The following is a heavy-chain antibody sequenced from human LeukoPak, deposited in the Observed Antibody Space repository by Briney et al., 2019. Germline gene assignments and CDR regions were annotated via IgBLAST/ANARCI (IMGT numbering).Heavy chain of an antibody. CDR2: IYKSGTT. CDR3: ARVFGGNSLDH. Sequence: PSETLSLTCTVSLGSINNYYWSWIRQPAGKGLEWIGRIYKSGTTYYSPSLQSRVTMSIDTSKNQFSLRLSAVTAAGTAIYYCARVFGGNSLDHWGQGILVAVSS. CDR1: LGSINNYY. J-gene: IGHJ4*02. D-gene: IGHD4-23*01. V-gene: IGHV4-4*07.